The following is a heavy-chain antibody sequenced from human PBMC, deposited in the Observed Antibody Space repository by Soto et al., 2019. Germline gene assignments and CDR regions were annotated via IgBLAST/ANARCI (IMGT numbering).Heavy chain of an antibody. J-gene: IGHJ2*01. CDR1: GYTFTGYY. V-gene: IGHV1-2*04. CDR2: INPNSGGT. CDR3: ARSKEVTGHIYWYFDL. D-gene: IGHD3-9*01. Sequence: QVQLVQSGAEVKKPGASVKVSCKASGYTFTGYYMHWVRQAPGQGLEWMGWINPNSGGTNYAQKFQGWVTMTRDTSISAAYMELSRLRSDDTAVYYCARSKEVTGHIYWYFDLWGRGTLVTVSS.